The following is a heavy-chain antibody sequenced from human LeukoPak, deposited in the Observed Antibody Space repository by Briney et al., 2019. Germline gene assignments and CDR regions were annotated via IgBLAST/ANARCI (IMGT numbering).Heavy chain of an antibody. CDR3: ARDRVPAALLANFDY. J-gene: IGHJ4*02. Sequence: GGSLRLPCAASGFTFSSYGMHWVRQAPGKGLEWVAVIWYGGSNKYYADSVKGRFTISRDNSKNTLYLQMNSLRAEDTAVYYCARDRVPAALLANFDYWGQGTLVTVSS. CDR2: IWYGGSNK. D-gene: IGHD2-2*02. CDR1: GFTFSSYG. V-gene: IGHV3-33*01.